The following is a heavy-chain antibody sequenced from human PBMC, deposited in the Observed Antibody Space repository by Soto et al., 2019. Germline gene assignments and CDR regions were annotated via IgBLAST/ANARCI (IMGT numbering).Heavy chain of an antibody. Sequence: GASVKVSCKASGYTFTSYAMHWVRQAPGQRLEWMGWINAGNGNTKYSQKFQGRVTITADESTSTAYMELSSLRSEDTAVYYCARAGYCGGDCYYYFDYWGQGTQVTVSS. CDR3: ARAGYCGGDCYYYFDY. J-gene: IGHJ4*02. CDR1: GYTFTSYA. D-gene: IGHD2-21*02. V-gene: IGHV1-3*01. CDR2: INAGNGNT.